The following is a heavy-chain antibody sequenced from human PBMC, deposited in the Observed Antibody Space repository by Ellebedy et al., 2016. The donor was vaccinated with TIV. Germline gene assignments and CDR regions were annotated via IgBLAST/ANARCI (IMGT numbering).Heavy chain of an antibody. CDR2: IYHSGST. CDR3: ARDRGGDMVS. V-gene: IGHV4-38-2*02. Sequence: SETLSLTXTVSGYSISSGYYWGWIRQPPGKGLEWIGSIYHSGSTYYNPSLKSRVTISVDTSKNQFSLKLSSVTAADTAVYYCARDRGGDMVSWGQGTLVTVSS. D-gene: IGHD4-17*01. CDR1: GYSISSGYY. J-gene: IGHJ5*02.